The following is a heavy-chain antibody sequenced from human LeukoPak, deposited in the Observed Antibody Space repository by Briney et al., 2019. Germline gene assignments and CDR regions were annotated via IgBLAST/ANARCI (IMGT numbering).Heavy chain of an antibody. J-gene: IGHJ4*02. CDR2: IYYSGSS. V-gene: IGHV4-39*07. Sequence: SETLSLTCTVSGGSISSTSYYWGWIRQPPGKGLEWIGYIYYSGSSYYNPSLKSRVTISVDTSKNQFSLKLSSVTAADTAVYYCAKASDSSGYPTVHFDYWGQGTLVTVSS. CDR3: AKASDSSGYPTVHFDY. D-gene: IGHD3-22*01. CDR1: GGSISSTSYY.